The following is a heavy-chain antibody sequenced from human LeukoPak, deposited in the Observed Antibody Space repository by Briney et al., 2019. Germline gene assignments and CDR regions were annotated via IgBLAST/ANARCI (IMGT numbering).Heavy chain of an antibody. Sequence: PGGSLRLSFAASGFTFSSYAMSWVRQAPGKGLEWVSAISGSGGSTYYADSVKGRFTISRDNSKNTLYLQMNSLRAEDTAVYYCAKERHIVVVIAYFDYWGQGTLVTVSS. CDR2: ISGSGGST. CDR3: AKERHIVVVIAYFDY. V-gene: IGHV3-23*01. D-gene: IGHD2-21*01. CDR1: GFTFSSYA. J-gene: IGHJ4*02.